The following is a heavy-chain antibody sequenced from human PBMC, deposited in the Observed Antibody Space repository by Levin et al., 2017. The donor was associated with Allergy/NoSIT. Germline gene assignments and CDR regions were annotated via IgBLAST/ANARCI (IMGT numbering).Heavy chain of an antibody. V-gene: IGHV4-59*01. J-gene: IGHJ6*02. D-gene: IGHD3-3*01. CDR3: ARAGEALLRFFSPNYYYYGMDV. CDR1: GGSISSYY. CDR2: IYYSGST. Sequence: PSETLSLTCTVSGGSISSYYWSWIRQPPGKGLEWIGYIYYSGSTNYNPSLKSRVTISVDTSKNQFSLKLSSVTAADTAVYYCARAGEALLRFFSPNYYYYGMDVWGQGTTVTVSS.